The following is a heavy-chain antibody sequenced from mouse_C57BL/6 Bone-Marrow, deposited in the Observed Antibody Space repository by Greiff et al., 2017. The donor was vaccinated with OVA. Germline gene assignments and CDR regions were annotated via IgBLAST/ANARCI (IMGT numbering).Heavy chain of an antibody. V-gene: IGHV5-17*01. Sequence: EVKLMESGGGLVKPGGSLKISCAASGFTFSDYGLHWVRPAPEKGLEWVAYISSGSSTIYYADTVKGRFTLSRDNAKHTLFLLMTSLRSEDTAMYYCASGAYWGQWTLVTVSA. J-gene: IGHJ3*01. CDR1: GFTFSDYG. CDR2: ISSGSSTI. CDR3: ASGAY.